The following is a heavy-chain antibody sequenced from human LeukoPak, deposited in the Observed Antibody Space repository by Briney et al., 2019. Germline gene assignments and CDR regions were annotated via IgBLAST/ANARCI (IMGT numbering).Heavy chain of an antibody. CDR3: TRDPGGLLWFGELLMEDY. J-gene: IGHJ4*02. Sequence: PGGSLRLSCAASGFTFSSYSMNWVRQAPGKGLEWVGFIRSKAYGGTTEYAASVKGRFTISRDDSKSIAYLQMNSLKTEDTAVYYCTRDPGGLLWFGELLMEDYWGQGTLVTVSS. CDR1: GFTFSSYS. CDR2: IRSKAYGGTT. V-gene: IGHV3-49*04. D-gene: IGHD3-10*01.